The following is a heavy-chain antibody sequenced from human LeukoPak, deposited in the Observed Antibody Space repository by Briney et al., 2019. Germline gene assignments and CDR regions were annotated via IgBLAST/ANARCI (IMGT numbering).Heavy chain of an antibody. CDR2: ISTDGTRT. V-gene: IGHV3-74*03. CDR1: GLTFSRHG. Sequence: GGPLKFSGVGSGLTFSRHGMHWVGQAPGQGLEWIARISTDGTRTTYVDSVSDRFTIPRDNGKNTLYLQMKSLTAEDTGLYFCARDGLNFRAFDSWGQGTLVSVSS. D-gene: IGHD3-10*01. CDR3: ARDGLNFRAFDS. J-gene: IGHJ5*02.